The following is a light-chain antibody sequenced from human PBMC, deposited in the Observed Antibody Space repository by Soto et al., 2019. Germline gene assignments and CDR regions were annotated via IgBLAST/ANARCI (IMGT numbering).Light chain of an antibody. CDR3: QQRSNWPLT. CDR2: DAS. Sequence: IVLTQSPATLSSSPGERATRSCMASQSVSSYLAWYQQKPGQAPRLLIFDASNRATGIPARFSGSGSGTDSTLTISSLEPEDFAVYYCQQRSNWPLTFGGGTKVDIK. CDR1: QSVSSY. V-gene: IGKV3-11*01. J-gene: IGKJ4*01.